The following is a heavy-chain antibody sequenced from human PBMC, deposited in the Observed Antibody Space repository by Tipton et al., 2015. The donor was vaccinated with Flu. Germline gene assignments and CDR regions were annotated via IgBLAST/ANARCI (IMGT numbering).Heavy chain of an antibody. D-gene: IGHD2-8*02. CDR1: GITFDSYW. CDR2: MNPDGTVA. Sequence: SLRLSCAASGITFDSYWINWVRQAPGKGLEWVANMNPDGTVARYVDSVKGRFTIPRDNGKNSLFLEMNSLRADDTAVYYCVPWSVACHWGQGTQVTVSS. CDR3: VPWSVACH. V-gene: IGHV3-7*01. J-gene: IGHJ4*02.